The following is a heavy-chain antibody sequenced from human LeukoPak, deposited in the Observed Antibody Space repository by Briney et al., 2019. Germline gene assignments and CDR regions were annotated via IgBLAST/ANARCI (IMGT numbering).Heavy chain of an antibody. CDR3: ARDQAYYDSESFCFDY. CDR1: GFTFSSYT. V-gene: IGHV3-48*02. Sequence: PGGSLRLSCAASGFTFSSYTMNWVRQAPGKGLEWVSYISSSSSTIHYADSVKGRFTISRDNAKSALYLQMNSLRDEDTAVYYCARDQAYYDSESFCFDYWGQGTLVTVSS. CDR2: ISSSSSTI. D-gene: IGHD3-10*01. J-gene: IGHJ4*02.